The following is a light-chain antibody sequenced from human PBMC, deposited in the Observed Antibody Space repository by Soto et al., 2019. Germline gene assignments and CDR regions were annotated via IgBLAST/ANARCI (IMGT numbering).Light chain of an antibody. V-gene: IGKV3-11*01. CDR2: DAS. Sequence: EIVLTQSPATLSLSPGERATLSCRASQSVSSYLAWYQQKPGQAPRLLIYDASNRATGIPARFSGSGSGTYFPPTSSSLEPEDVAVYYCQQRSNWPRTFGQGTKVEIK. J-gene: IGKJ1*01. CDR1: QSVSSY. CDR3: QQRSNWPRT.